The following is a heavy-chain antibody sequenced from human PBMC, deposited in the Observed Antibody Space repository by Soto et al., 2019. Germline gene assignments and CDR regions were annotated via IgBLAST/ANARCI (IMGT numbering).Heavy chain of an antibody. J-gene: IGHJ4*02. CDR1: GFTFSSYS. V-gene: IGHV3-48*02. CDR2: ISSSSSTI. CDR3: AREATLRGAPIDY. D-gene: IGHD3-10*01. Sequence: EGSLRLSCAASGFTFSSYSMNWVRQAPGKGLEWVSYISSSSSTIYYADSVKGRFTISRDNAKNSLYLQMNSLRDEDTSVYYCAREATLRGAPIDYWGQGTLVTVSS.